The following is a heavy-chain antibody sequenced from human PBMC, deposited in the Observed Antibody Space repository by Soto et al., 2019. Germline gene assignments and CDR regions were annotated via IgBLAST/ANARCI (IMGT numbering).Heavy chain of an antibody. V-gene: IGHV1-45*02. J-gene: IGHJ6*02. Sequence: SVQVSCKASGYTFTYRYLHSVRQAPGQPLEWMGWITPFNGNTNYAQKFQDRVTITRDRSMSTAYMELSSRRSEDTAMYYCAPNWNFTSYYGMDVWGQGTTVTVSS. CDR3: APNWNFTSYYGMDV. CDR2: ITPFNGNT. CDR1: GYTFTYRY. D-gene: IGHD1-7*01.